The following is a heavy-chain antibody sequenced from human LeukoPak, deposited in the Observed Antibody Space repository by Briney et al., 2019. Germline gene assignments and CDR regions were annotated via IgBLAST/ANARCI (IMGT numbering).Heavy chain of an antibody. CDR1: GYTFTGYI. V-gene: IGHV1-2*02. Sequence: GASVKVSCKASGYTFTGYIMHWVRQASGQGLEWMGWINPNSGDTKYTQKFQGRVTLTRDTSISTAYMELNRLRSDDTAVYYCARDLVDTAMWEFDYWGQGTLVTVSS. J-gene: IGHJ4*02. D-gene: IGHD5-18*01. CDR2: INPNSGDT. CDR3: ARDLVDTAMWEFDY.